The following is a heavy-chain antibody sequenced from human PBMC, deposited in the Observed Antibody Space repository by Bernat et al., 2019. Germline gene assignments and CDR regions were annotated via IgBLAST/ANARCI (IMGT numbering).Heavy chain of an antibody. V-gene: IGHV3-23*01. CDR3: AKDYDFWSGAFDY. J-gene: IGHJ4*02. D-gene: IGHD3-3*01. CDR1: GFTFSSYP. Sequence: EVQLLESGGGLVQPGGSLRLSCAASGFTFSSYPMSWVRQAPGKGLEWVSLINGGGGSTYYADSVKGRFTISRGNSKNTLYLQMNSLRAEDTAVYYCAKDYDFWSGAFDYWGQGTLVTVSS. CDR2: INGGGGST.